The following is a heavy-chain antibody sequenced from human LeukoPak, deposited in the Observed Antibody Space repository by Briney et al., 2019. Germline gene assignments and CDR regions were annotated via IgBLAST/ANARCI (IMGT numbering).Heavy chain of an antibody. Sequence: GASVKVSCKASGYTFTGYYMHWVRQAPGQGLEWMGWINPNSGGTNYAQKFQGRVTMTRDTSISTAYMELSRLRSDDTAVYYCASKRVDTAMATINYYYYGMDVWGQGTTVTVSS. D-gene: IGHD5-18*01. CDR3: ASKRVDTAMATINYYYYGMDV. CDR1: GYTFTGYY. V-gene: IGHV1-2*02. CDR2: INPNSGGT. J-gene: IGHJ6*02.